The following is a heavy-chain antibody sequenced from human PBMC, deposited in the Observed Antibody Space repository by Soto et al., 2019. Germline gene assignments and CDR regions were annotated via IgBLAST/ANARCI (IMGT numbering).Heavy chain of an antibody. CDR3: AKDRRPNYYYGMDV. V-gene: IGHV3-30*18. CDR1: GFTFRSYG. Sequence: QVQLVESGGGVVQLGRSLRLSCAASGFTFRSYGMHWVRQAPGKGLEWVAVTSYDGSNKYYADSVKGRFTISRDNSKNTLYLQMNSLRTEDTAVYYCAKDRRPNYYYGMDVWGQGTTVTVSS. CDR2: TSYDGSNK. D-gene: IGHD6-25*01. J-gene: IGHJ6*02.